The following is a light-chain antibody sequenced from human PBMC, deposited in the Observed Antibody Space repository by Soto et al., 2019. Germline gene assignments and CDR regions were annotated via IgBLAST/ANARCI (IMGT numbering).Light chain of an antibody. V-gene: IGLV6-57*02. Sequence: LTQPHSVSESPGKTVTISCTGSSGSIASNYVQWYQQRPGSAPTTVIYEDNQRPSGVPDRFSGSIDSSSNSASLTISGLKTEDEADYYCQSYDRSTVVFGGGTKLTVL. CDR1: SGSIASNY. CDR2: EDN. J-gene: IGLJ2*01. CDR3: QSYDRSTVV.